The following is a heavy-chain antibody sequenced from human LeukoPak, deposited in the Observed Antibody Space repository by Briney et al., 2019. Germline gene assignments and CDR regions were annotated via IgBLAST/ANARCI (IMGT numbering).Heavy chain of an antibody. Sequence: SETLSLTCTVSGGSISSGGYYWSWIRQHPGKGLEWMGYIDYSGSTYYSPSLKSRVTISRDTSKNQFSLKLSSVTAADTAVYYCARGLCSIVDYWGQGTLVTVSS. CDR1: GGSISSGGYY. D-gene: IGHD2/OR15-2a*01. CDR2: IDYSGST. J-gene: IGHJ4*02. CDR3: ARGLCSIVDY. V-gene: IGHV4-31*03.